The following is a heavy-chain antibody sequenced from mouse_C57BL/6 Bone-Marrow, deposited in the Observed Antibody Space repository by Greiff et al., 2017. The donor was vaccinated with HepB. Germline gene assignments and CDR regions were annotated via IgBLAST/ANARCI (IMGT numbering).Heavy chain of an antibody. D-gene: IGHD3-2*02. CDR2: IYPSDSET. Sequence: QVQLQQPGAELVRPGSSVKLSCKASGYTFTSYWMDWVKQRPGQGLEWIGNIYPSDSETHYNQKFKDKATLTVDKSSSTAYMQLSSLTSEDSAVYYSARRGSSGYFDYWGQGTTLTVSS. CDR1: GYTFTSYW. CDR3: ARRGSSGYFDY. J-gene: IGHJ2*01. V-gene: IGHV1-61*01.